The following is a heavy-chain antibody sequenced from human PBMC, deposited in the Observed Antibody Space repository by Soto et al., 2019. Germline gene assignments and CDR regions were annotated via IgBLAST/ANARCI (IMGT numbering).Heavy chain of an antibody. D-gene: IGHD3-3*01. CDR3: AKETTIFGVVIGNRFDP. CDR1: GFTFSSYA. CDR2: ISGSGGST. V-gene: IGHV3-23*01. J-gene: IGHJ5*02. Sequence: EVQLLASGGGLVQPGGSLRLSCAASGFTFSSYAMSWVRQAPGKGLEWVSAISGSGGSTYYADSVKGRFTISRDNSKNTLYLQMNSLRAEDTAVYYCAKETTIFGVVIGNRFDPWGQGTLVTVSS.